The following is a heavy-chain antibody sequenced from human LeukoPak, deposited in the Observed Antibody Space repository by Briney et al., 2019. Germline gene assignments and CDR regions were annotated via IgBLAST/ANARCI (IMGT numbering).Heavy chain of an antibody. CDR1: GLTFSTSG. V-gene: IGHV3-21*06. D-gene: IGHD1-14*01. CDR2: IGPTGSDR. J-gene: IGHJ4*02. Sequence: GGSLRLSCTASGLTFSTSGFNWVRQAPGKGLEWVASIGPTGSDRYHADSIKGRFTISRDNANNFLYLQMNSLRAEDTAVYFCATETNGRHYDYWGQGTLLTVSS. CDR3: ATETNGRHYDY.